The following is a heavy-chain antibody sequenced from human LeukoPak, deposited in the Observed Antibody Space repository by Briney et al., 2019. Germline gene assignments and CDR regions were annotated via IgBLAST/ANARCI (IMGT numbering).Heavy chain of an antibody. CDR2: ISGSGGST. J-gene: IGHJ4*02. Sequence: GGSLRLSCAASGFTFSSYAMSWVRQAPGKGLEWVSAISGSGGSTYYADSVKGRFTISRDNSKNTLYLQMNSLRAEDTAVYYCVKGDRGHYYDSSGAPIDYWGQGTLVTVSS. CDR1: GFTFSSYA. D-gene: IGHD3-22*01. CDR3: VKGDRGHYYDSSGAPIDY. V-gene: IGHV3-23*01.